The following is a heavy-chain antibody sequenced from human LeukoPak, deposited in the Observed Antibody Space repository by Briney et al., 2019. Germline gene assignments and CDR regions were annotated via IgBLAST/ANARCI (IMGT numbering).Heavy chain of an antibody. V-gene: IGHV3-9*01. CDR1: GFTFDDYA. CDR3: ARVSTYYDSSGYFDY. CDR2: ISWNSGSI. J-gene: IGHJ4*02. D-gene: IGHD3-22*01. Sequence: PGGSLRLSCAASGFTFDDYAMHWVRQAPGKGLEWVSGISWNSGSIGYADSVKGRFTISRDNSKNTLYLQMNSLRAEDTAVYYCARVSTYYDSSGYFDYWGQGTLVTVSS.